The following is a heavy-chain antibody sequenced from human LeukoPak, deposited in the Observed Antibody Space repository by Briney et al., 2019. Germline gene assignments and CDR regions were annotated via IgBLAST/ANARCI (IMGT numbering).Heavy chain of an antibody. V-gene: IGHV3-23*01. CDR1: GFTFSSYA. J-gene: IGHJ4*02. CDR2: ISGSGGST. CDR3: ANNIQLWFDPPDY. D-gene: IGHD5-18*01. Sequence: GGSLKLSCAASGFTFSSYAMSWVRQAPGKGLEWVSAISGSGGSTYYADSVKGRFTISRDNSRNTLYLQMNSLRAEDTAVYYCANNIQLWFDPPDYWGQGTLVTVSS.